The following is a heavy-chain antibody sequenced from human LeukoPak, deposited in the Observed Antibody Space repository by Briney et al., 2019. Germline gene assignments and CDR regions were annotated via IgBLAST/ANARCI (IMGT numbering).Heavy chain of an antibody. D-gene: IGHD2-2*01. CDR3: AKNFLVVPRSAFEA. V-gene: IGHV3-23*01. Sequence: PGGSLRLSCTASGFTFTNYAMSWVRQAPGKGLEWVSAISGSGGSTYYADSVKGRFTISRDNSKNTLYLQMNSLRAEDTAVYYCAKNFLVVPRSAFEAWGQGTLVTVSS. J-gene: IGHJ5*02. CDR1: GFTFTNYA. CDR2: ISGSGGST.